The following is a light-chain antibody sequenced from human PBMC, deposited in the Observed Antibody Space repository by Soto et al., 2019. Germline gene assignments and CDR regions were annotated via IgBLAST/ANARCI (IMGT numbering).Light chain of an antibody. CDR1: QSITSSH. V-gene: IGKV3-20*01. CDR3: QQYGSSSWT. J-gene: IGKJ1*01. Sequence: ENVLTQSPGTLSLSPGERATVSCRASQSITSSHLAWYQQKPGQAPRLLIYGASRRATGIPDRFSGSGSGTDFTLTISGLEPEDFAVYYCQQYGSSSWTFGQGTKVDIK. CDR2: GAS.